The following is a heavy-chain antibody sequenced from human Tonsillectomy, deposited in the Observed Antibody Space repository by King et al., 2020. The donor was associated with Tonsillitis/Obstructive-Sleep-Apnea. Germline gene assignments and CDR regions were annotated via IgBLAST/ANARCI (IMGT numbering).Heavy chain of an antibody. Sequence: VQLVESGGGLVQPGGSLRLSCAASEFTFDDYVMHWVRQAPGKGLEWVSLISADGGSTYYADSVKGRFTISRDNRKKYLYLQMNSLRTEDTALYYCATDMSGSYLAPVEYFQHWGQGTLVTVSS. D-gene: IGHD1-26*01. J-gene: IGHJ1*01. CDR3: ATDMSGSYLAPVEYFQH. CDR1: EFTFDDYV. V-gene: IGHV3-43*02. CDR2: ISADGGST.